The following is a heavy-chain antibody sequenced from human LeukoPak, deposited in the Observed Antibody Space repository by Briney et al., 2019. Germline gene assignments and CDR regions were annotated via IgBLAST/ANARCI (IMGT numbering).Heavy chain of an antibody. D-gene: IGHD3-3*01. Sequence: WASVKVSCKASGYTFTSYGISWVRQAPGQGLEWMGWISAYNGNTNYAQKLQGRVTMTTDTSTSTAYMELRSLRSDDTAVYYCAREGTRSWSGYPIIYYFDYWGQGTLVTVSS. J-gene: IGHJ4*02. V-gene: IGHV1-18*01. CDR3: AREGTRSWSGYPIIYYFDY. CDR2: ISAYNGNT. CDR1: GYTFTSYG.